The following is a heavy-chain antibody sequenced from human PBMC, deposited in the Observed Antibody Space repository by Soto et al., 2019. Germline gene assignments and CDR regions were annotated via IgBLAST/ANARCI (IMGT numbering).Heavy chain of an antibody. Sequence: GSLRLSCAASGFTFSSYAMSWVRQAPGKGLEWVSAISGSGGSTYYADSVKGRFTISRDDSKNTLYLQMNSLRAEDTAVYYCAKGRAVRVLYYFDYWGQGTLVTVSS. J-gene: IGHJ4*02. D-gene: IGHD6-19*01. V-gene: IGHV3-23*01. CDR1: GFTFSSYA. CDR3: AKGRAVRVLYYFDY. CDR2: ISGSGGST.